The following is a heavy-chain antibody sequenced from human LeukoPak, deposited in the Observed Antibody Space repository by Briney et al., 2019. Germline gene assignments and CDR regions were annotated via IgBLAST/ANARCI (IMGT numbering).Heavy chain of an antibody. CDR2: IYYSGST. CDR3: ARGRYYDSSGPFDY. V-gene: IGHV4-59*01. Sequence: SETLSLTCTVSGGSISSYYWSRIRQPPGKGLECIGYIYYSGSTNYNPSLKSRVTISVDTSKNQFSLKLSSVTAADTAVYYCARGRYYDSSGPFDYWGQGTLVTVSS. CDR1: GGSISSYY. D-gene: IGHD3-22*01. J-gene: IGHJ4*02.